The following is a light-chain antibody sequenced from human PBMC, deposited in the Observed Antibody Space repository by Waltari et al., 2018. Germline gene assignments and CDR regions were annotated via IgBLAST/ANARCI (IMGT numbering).Light chain of an antibody. V-gene: IGLV1-44*01. J-gene: IGLJ3*02. Sequence: QSVLTQPPSASGAPGQRVTISCSGSYSNIGSNVVNWYQQLPGKAPKLLIYRSDRRPSWVPVRFSGSKSDSSASLAIDGLHSEDEADYYCASWDDSLNGHWVFGGGTKVTVL. CDR1: YSNIGSNV. CDR3: ASWDDSLNGHWV. CDR2: RSD.